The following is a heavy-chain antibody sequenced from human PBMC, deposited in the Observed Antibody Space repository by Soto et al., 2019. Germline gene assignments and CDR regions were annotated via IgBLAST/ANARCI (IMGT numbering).Heavy chain of an antibody. CDR2: ISSSSSTI. CDR1: GFTFSSYS. V-gene: IGHV3-48*01. D-gene: IGHD2-8*01. Sequence: PGGSLRLSCAASGFTFSSYSMNWVRQAPGKGLEWVSYISSSSSTIYYADSVKGRFTISRDNAKNSLYLQMNSLRAEDTAVYYCARDSAGENCTNGVCFFHLLRRGYWGQGTLVTVSS. J-gene: IGHJ4*02. CDR3: ARDSAGENCTNGVCFFHLLRRGY.